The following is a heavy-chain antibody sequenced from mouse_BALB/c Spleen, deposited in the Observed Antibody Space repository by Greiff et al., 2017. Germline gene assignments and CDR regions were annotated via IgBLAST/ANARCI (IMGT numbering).Heavy chain of an antibody. CDR3: ARDGITYDCYAMDY. V-gene: IGHV5-4*02. CDR1: GFTFSDYY. Sequence: EVQLVESGGGLVKPGGSLKLSCAASGFTFSDYYMYWVRQTPEKRLEWVATISDGGSYTYYPDSVKGRFTISRDNAKNNLYLQMSSLKSEDTAMYYCARDGITYDCYAMDYWGQGTSVTVSS. J-gene: IGHJ4*01. D-gene: IGHD5-1*01. CDR2: ISDGGSYT.